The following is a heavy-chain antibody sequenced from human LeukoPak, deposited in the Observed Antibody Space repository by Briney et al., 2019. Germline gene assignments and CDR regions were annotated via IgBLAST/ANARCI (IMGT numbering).Heavy chain of an antibody. J-gene: IGHJ4*02. CDR3: ARSKKKFDY. V-gene: IGHV1-46*01. CDR1: GYTFTSYY. Sequence: EASVKVSCKASGYTFTSYYMHWVRQAPGQGLEWMGIIDPSDGSTSCAQKFQGRVTMTRDRSTGTVYMELSSLRSEDTAVYYCARSKKKFDYWGQGTLVTVSS. CDR2: IDPSDGST.